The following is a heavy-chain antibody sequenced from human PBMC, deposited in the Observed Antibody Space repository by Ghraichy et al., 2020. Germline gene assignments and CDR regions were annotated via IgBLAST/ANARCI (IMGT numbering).Heavy chain of an antibody. D-gene: IGHD3-22*01. V-gene: IGHV3-74*01. CDR2: INSDGSST. Sequence: GVLNISCAASGFTFSSYWMHWVRQAPGKGLVWVSRINSDGSSTSYADSVKGRFTISRDNAKNTLYLQMKSLRAEDTAVYYCARDGYYYDSSGYYYLAYWGQGTLVTVSS. CDR3: ARDGYYYDSSGYYYLAY. CDR1: GFTFSSYW. J-gene: IGHJ4*02.